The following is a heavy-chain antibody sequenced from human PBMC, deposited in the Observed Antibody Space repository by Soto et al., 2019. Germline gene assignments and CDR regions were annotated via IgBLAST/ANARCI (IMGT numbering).Heavy chain of an antibody. V-gene: IGHV3-23*01. CDR1: GFTFGFIA. CDR3: AKEGGLARCYNYGNTCFGY. CDR2: ISAGGVSR. J-gene: IGHJ4*01. D-gene: IGHD5-12*01. Sequence: LRLSCAATGFTFGFIALSWVRQAPGERLEWVSSISAGGVSRNYADSVRGRFTISRDNSHNTLYLQMNSLSAEDTAVYYCAKEGGLARCYNYGNTCFGYLGQGNRGHRLL.